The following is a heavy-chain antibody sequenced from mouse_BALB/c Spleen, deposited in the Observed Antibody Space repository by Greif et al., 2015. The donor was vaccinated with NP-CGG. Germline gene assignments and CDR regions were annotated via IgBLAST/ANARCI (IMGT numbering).Heavy chain of an antibody. CDR2: ISDGGSYT. Sequence: EVKLVESGGGLVKPGGSLKLSCAASGFTFSDYYMYWVRQTPEKRLEWVATISDGGSYTYYPDSVKGRFTISRDNAKNNLYLQMSSLKSEDTAMYYCARESPYDSYAMDYWGQGTSVTVSS. V-gene: IGHV5-4*02. CDR3: ARESPYDSYAMDY. J-gene: IGHJ4*01. CDR1: GFTFSDYY.